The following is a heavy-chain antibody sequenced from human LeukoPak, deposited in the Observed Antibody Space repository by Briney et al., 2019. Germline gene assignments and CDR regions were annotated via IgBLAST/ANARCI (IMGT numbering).Heavy chain of an antibody. CDR1: GGSISSGGYY. V-gene: IGHV4-31*03. Sequence: SETLSLTCTVSGGSISSGGYYWSWIRQHPGKGLERIGYIYYSGSTYYNPSLKSRVTISVDTSKDQFSLKLSSVTAADTAVYYCARIGGSSWSVGYWGQGTLVTVSS. J-gene: IGHJ4*02. D-gene: IGHD6-13*01. CDR3: ARIGGSSWSVGY. CDR2: IYYSGST.